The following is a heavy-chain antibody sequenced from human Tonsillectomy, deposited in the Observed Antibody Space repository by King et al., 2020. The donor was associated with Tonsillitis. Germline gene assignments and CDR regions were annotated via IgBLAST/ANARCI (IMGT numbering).Heavy chain of an antibody. CDR3: ARDPEADSRISYWYFDL. V-gene: IGHV3-33*05. Sequence: VQLVQSGGGVVQPGRSLRLSCAASGFTFSSYGMHWVRQAPGKGLEWVAVISYDGSNKYYADSVKGRFTISRDNSKNTLYLQMNSLRAEDTAVYYCARDPEADSRISYWYFDLWGRGTLVTVSS. CDR2: ISYDGSNK. CDR1: GFTFSSYG. J-gene: IGHJ2*01. D-gene: IGHD3-22*01.